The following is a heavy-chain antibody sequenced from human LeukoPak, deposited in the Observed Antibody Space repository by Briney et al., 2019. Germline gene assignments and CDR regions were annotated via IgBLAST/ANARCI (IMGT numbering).Heavy chain of an antibody. V-gene: IGHV1-46*02. D-gene: IGHD6-19*01. Sequence: ASVKVPCKASGYTFNNHYMYWVRQAPGQGLEWMGVINPSGGGTSYAQKFQGRVTMTRDTSTRTVYMEVNSLRSEDTAVYYCARQGTYSSAIGMGYWGQGTLVTVSS. J-gene: IGHJ4*02. CDR1: GYTFNNHY. CDR2: INPSGGGT. CDR3: ARQGTYSSAIGMGY.